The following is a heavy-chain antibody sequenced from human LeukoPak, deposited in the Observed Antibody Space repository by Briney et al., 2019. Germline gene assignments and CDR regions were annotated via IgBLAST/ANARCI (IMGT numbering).Heavy chain of an antibody. CDR2: ISSSGSTI. V-gene: IGHV3-48*03. CDR3: ATLWPYYYYYMDV. CDR1: GFTFSSYE. Sequence: GGSLRLSCAASGFTFSSYEMNWVRQAPGKGLEWVSYISSSGSTIYYADSVKGRFTISRDNAKNSLYLQMNSLRAEDTAVYYCATLWPYYYYYMDVWGKGTTVTVSS. J-gene: IGHJ6*03.